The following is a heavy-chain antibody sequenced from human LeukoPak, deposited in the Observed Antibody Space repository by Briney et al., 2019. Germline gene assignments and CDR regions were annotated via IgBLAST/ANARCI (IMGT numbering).Heavy chain of an antibody. CDR2: INRGGST. D-gene: IGHD3-10*01. Sequence: SETLSLSCAVYGGSFSGYYLNWIRQPPGKGLEWIGEINRGGSTNYNPSLKSRITISVDTSKNRFSLKLTSVTAADTAVYYCARNYNYGRYFFDSWGQGILVPVSS. J-gene: IGHJ4*02. CDR3: ARNYNYGRYFFDS. V-gene: IGHV4-34*01. CDR1: GGSFSGYY.